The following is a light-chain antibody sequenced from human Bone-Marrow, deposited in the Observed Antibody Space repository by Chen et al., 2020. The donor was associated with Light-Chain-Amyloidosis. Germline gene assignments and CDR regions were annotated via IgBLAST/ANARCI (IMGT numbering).Light chain of an antibody. CDR3: CSTAGRSTLV. CDR2: DVS. V-gene: IGLV2-11*02. Sequence: QSALTQPRSMSGSPGQSVTISCTGTSGDVGGYDVVSWYQQYPVKAPKLIIYDVSKRPSGVPDRFSGSKSGNTASLTISGLQAADEADYYCCSTAGRSTLVFGGGTTLTVL. CDR1: SGDVGGYDV. J-gene: IGLJ2*01.